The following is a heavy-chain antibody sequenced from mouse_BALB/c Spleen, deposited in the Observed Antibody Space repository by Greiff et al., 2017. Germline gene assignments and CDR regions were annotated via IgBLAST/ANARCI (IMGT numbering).Heavy chain of an antibody. CDR2: ISYSGST. CDR1: GYSITSDYA. V-gene: IGHV3-2*02. CDR3: AREGIRGAY. Sequence: EVQRVESGPGLVKPSQSLSLTCTVTGYSITSDYAWNWIRPFPGNKLEWMGYISYSGSTSYNPSLKSRISITRDTSKNQFFLQLNSVTTEDTATYYCAREGIRGAYWGQGTLVTVSA. J-gene: IGHJ3*01.